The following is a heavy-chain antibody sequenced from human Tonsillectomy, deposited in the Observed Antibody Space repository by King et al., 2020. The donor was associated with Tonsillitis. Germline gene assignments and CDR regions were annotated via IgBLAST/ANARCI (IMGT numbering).Heavy chain of an antibody. CDR3: ARDTDQIDYYFDY. CDR2: ISYDGGNK. CDR1: GFTFSSYA. D-gene: IGHD2/OR15-2a*01. Sequence: VQLVESGGGVVQPGRSLRLSCAASGFTFSSYAMHWVRQAPGKGLEWVAVISYDGGNKYYADSVKGRFTISRDNSKNTLYLQMNSLRAEDTAVYYCARDTDQIDYYFDYWGQGTLVTVSS. V-gene: IGHV3-30*04. J-gene: IGHJ4*02.